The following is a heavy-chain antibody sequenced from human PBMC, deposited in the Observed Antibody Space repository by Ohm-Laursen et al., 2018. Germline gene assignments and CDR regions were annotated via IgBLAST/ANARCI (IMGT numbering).Heavy chain of an antibody. Sequence: TLSLTCTVSGGSISSYYWTWIRQPAGKGLEWIGRIYTGGTTNYNPSLKSRVTMSVDTSKNQFSLKLSSVTAADTAVYYCARGYVGQFWDYWGQGTLVTVSS. CDR1: GGSISSYY. CDR2: IYTGGTT. J-gene: IGHJ4*02. CDR3: ARGYVGQFWDY. D-gene: IGHD3-3*01. V-gene: IGHV4-4*07.